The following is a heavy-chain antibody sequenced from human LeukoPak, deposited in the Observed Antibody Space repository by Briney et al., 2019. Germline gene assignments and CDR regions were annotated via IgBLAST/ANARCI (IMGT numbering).Heavy chain of an antibody. CDR3: ARDPAYYGSGSYYSYYYYMDV. CDR2: INPSGGST. CDR1: GYTFTSYY. Sequence: GASVKVSCKASGYTFTSYYMHWVRQAPGQGLEWMGIINPSGGSTSYAQKFQGRVTMTRDTSTSTVYMELSSLRSEDTAVYYCARDPAYYGSGSYYSYYYYMDVWGKGTTVTISS. D-gene: IGHD3-10*01. J-gene: IGHJ6*03. V-gene: IGHV1-46*01.